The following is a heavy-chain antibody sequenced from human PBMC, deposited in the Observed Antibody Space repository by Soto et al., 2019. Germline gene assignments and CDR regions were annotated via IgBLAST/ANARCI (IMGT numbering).Heavy chain of an antibody. Sequence: PVKVSCKASGFTLTSAVVQWVRQTRGQRLEWIGWIVGGSGSTNYAQQFQGRLAITRDMSTSTVYMELSSLRSEDTAVYYCAADWSNRPFDFWGQGTLVTVSS. D-gene: IGHD3-3*01. CDR2: IVGGSGST. CDR3: AADWSNRPFDF. CDR1: GFTLTSAV. V-gene: IGHV1-58*01. J-gene: IGHJ4*02.